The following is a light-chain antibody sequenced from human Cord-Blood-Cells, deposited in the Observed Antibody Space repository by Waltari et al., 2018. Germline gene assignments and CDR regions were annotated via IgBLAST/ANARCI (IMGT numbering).Light chain of an antibody. CDR1: NIGSKN. J-gene: IGLJ2*01. V-gene: IGLV3-9*01. CDR2: RDS. Sequence: SYELIQPLSVSVALGQTARITCGGNNIGSKNVHWYQQKPGQAPVLVIYRDSNRPSGIPGRFAGTNAGNTATLTISRAQAGDEADYYCQVWDSSTVVFGGGTKLTVL. CDR3: QVWDSSTVV.